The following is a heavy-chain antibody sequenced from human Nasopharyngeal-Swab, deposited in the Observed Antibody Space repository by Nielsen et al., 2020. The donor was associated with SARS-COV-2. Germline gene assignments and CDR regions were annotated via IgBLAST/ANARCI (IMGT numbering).Heavy chain of an antibody. V-gene: IGHV5-51*01. D-gene: IGHD4-11*01. J-gene: IGHJ4*02. CDR1: GYSFTSYW. CDR3: ARGGDYSRTHFDY. CDR2: IYPGDADS. Sequence: GGSLRLSCKGSGYSFTSYWIGWVRQMPGKGLEWMGIIYPGDADSRYTPSFQGQVTITADTSISTAYLQWSSLKASDTAIYYCARGGDYSRTHFDYWGQETLVTVSS.